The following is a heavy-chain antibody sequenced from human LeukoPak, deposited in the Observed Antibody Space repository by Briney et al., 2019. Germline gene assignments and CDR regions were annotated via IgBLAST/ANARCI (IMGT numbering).Heavy chain of an antibody. J-gene: IGHJ4*02. CDR3: ARSTGNYDSSGYYLDY. CDR2: ISYDGSNK. D-gene: IGHD3-22*01. Sequence: GGSLRLSCAASGFTFSSYAMHWVRQAPGKGLEWVAVISYDGSNKYHADSVKGRFTISRDNSKNTLYLQMNSLRAEDTAVYYCARSTGNYDSSGYYLDYWGQGTLVTVSS. V-gene: IGHV3-30-3*01. CDR1: GFTFSSYA.